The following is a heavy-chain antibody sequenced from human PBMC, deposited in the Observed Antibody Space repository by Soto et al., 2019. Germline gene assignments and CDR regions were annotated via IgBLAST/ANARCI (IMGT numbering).Heavy chain of an antibody. CDR3: ARWSYLDY. V-gene: IGHV3-23*01. CDR2: ISGSDGKT. CDR1: GFSFGSYA. Sequence: PXGSLILSCSASGFSFGSYALSWVRQAPGKGLEWVSTISGSDGKTFYADSVKGRFSISRDTSQSTLYLQMNSLRADDTAMYYCARWSYLDYWGQGTRVTVSS. J-gene: IGHJ4*02. D-gene: IGHD3-3*01.